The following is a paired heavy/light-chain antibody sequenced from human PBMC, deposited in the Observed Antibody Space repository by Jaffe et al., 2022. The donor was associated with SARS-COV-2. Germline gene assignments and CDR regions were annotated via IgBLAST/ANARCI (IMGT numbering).Heavy chain of an antibody. V-gene: IGHV3-23*01. D-gene: IGHD6-19*01. CDR3: AKELDLNITVADTIF. Sequence: EVQLLESGGDLVQPGGSLRLSCEASGFTFSNSAMSWVRQAPGKGLEWVSSIGVSAGNTHYADSVKGRFTVSRDNSKNMVYLHMNSLRAEDTAVYYCAKELDLNITVADTIFWGQGTRVTVSS. J-gene: IGHJ4*02. CDR1: GFTFSNSA. CDR2: IGVSAGNT.
Light chain of an antibody. J-gene: IGKJ3*01. CDR2: DAS. CDR1: QGVNNF. Sequence: EIVLTQSPATLSVSPGERATLSCRASQGVNNFLAWYQQKPGQAPRLLIYDASNRATGIPARFSGSGSGTDFTLTISSLEPEDFAIYYCQQRSDWPPLFAFGPGTKVDIK. V-gene: IGKV3-11*01. CDR3: QQRSDWPPLFA.